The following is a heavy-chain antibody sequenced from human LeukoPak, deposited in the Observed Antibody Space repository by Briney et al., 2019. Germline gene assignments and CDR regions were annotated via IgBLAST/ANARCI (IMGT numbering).Heavy chain of an antibody. D-gene: IGHD6-19*01. CDR2: IYHSGST. CDR3: ASRSSGWYFEN. CDR1: GDSISSSNW. Sequence: NPSGTLSLTCAVSGDSISSSNWWNWVRQPPGKGLEWIGEIYHSGSTHYNPSLKSRITISVDKSKNQFSLKLSSVTAADTAVYYCASRSSGWYFENWGQGTLVTVSS. J-gene: IGHJ4*02. V-gene: IGHV4-4*02.